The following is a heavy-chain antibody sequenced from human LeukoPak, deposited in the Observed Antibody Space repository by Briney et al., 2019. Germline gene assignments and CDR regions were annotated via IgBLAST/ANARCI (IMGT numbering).Heavy chain of an antibody. CDR3: ARPYCSSTSCYPHFDY. D-gene: IGHD2-2*01. CDR1: GGSISSGSYY. J-gene: IGHJ4*02. V-gene: IGHV4-39*01. Sequence: SQTLSLTCTVSGGSISSGSYYWSWIRQPPGKGLEWIGSIYYSGSTYYNPSLKSRVTISVDTSKNQFSLKLSSVTAADTAVYYCARPYCSSTSCYPHFDYWGQGTLVTVSS. CDR2: IYYSGST.